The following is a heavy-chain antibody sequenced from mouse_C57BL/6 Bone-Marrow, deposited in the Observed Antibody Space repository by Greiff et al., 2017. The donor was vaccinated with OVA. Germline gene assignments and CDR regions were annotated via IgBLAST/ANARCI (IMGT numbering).Heavy chain of an antibody. J-gene: IGHJ4*01. CDR3: AGLIGDGADYAMDY. V-gene: IGHV1-61*01. Sequence: QVQLQQPGAELVRPGSSVKLSCKASGYTFTSYWMDWVKQRPGQGLEWIGNIYPSDSETPYNQKFKDKATLTVDKSSSTAYMQLSSLTSEDSAVYYCAGLIGDGADYAMDYWGQGTSVTVSS. CDR1: GYTFTSYW. CDR2: IYPSDSET.